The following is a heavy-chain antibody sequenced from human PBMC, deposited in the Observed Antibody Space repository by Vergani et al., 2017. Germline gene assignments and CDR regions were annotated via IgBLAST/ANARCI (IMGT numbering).Heavy chain of an antibody. J-gene: IGHJ6*02. CDR1: GYTFTGYY. V-gene: IGHV1-2*04. Sequence: QVQLVQSGAEVKKPGASVKVSCKASGYTFTGYYMHWVRQAPGQGLEWMGWINPNSGGTNYAQKFQGWVTMTRDTSISTAYMELSRLRSDDTAVYYCARERRAGNWFGYYGMDVWGQGTTVTVSS. CDR2: INPNSGGT. CDR3: ARERRAGNWFGYYGMDV. D-gene: IGHD3-10*01.